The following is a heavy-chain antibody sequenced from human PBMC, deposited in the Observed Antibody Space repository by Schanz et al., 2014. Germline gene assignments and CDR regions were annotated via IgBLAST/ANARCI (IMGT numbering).Heavy chain of an antibody. Sequence: QMQLVESGGGLVKPGGSLRLSCVASGFSFSDSFMSWIRQTPEKGLEWIAFMSHSGGVIFYAESVRGRFFISRDNAKNSLYLQMKSLRGDDTAVYDCAREQTIFGVTDTDAYDVWGRGTMVTVSS. CDR2: MSHSGGVI. D-gene: IGHD3-3*01. CDR1: GFSFSDSF. CDR3: AREQTIFGVTDTDAYDV. V-gene: IGHV3-11*01. J-gene: IGHJ3*01.